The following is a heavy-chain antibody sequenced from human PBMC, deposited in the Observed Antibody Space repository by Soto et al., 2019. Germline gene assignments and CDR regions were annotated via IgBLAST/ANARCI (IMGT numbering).Heavy chain of an antibody. CDR1: GFTFSSYA. Sequence: GGSLRLSCAASGFTFSSYAMHWVRQAPGKGLEWVAVISYDGSNKYYADSVKGRFTISRDNSKNTLYLQMNSLRAEDTAVYYCARDAEAAGTTPYFDYWGLGTLVTVSS. D-gene: IGHD6-13*01. CDR2: ISYDGSNK. J-gene: IGHJ4*02. V-gene: IGHV3-30-3*01. CDR3: ARDAEAAGTTPYFDY.